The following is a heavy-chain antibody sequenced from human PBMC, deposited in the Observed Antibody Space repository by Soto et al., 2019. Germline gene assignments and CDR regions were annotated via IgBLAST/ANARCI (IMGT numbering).Heavy chain of an antibody. CDR1: GGSISSYY. CDR3: ARYLRIQHSNWFDP. D-gene: IGHD5-18*01. CDR2: IYYSGST. V-gene: IGHV4-59*01. Sequence: PSETLSLTCTVSGGSISSYYWSWIRQPPGKGLEWIGYIYYSGSTNYNPSLKSRVTISVDTSKNQFSLKLSSVTAADTAVYYCARYLRIQHSNWFDPWGQGTLVTVSS. J-gene: IGHJ5*02.